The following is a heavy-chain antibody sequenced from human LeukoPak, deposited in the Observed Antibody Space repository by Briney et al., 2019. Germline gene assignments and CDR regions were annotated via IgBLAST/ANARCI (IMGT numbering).Heavy chain of an antibody. J-gene: IGHJ6*02. V-gene: IGHV1-2*02. CDR2: INPNSGGT. Sequence: ASVKVSCKASGYTFTGYYMHWVRQAPGQGLEWMGWINPNSGGTNYAQKFQGRVTMTRDTSISTAYMELSRLRSDDTAVYYCARGVGYYTKYYYYYYGMDVWGQGTTVTVSS. D-gene: IGHD3-3*01. CDR1: GYTFTGYY. CDR3: ARGVGYYTKYYYYYYGMDV.